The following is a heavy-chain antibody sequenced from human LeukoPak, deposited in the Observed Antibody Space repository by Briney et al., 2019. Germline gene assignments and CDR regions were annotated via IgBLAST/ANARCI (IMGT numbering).Heavy chain of an antibody. D-gene: IGHD3-3*01. V-gene: IGHV4-39*01. J-gene: IGHJ4*02. CDR1: GGSISSSSYY. CDR3: ARQTREWLLFDH. Sequence: SETLSLTCTVSGGSISSSSYYRGWIRQPPGQGLEWIGSIYYSGSTYYNPSLKSRVTISVDTSKNQFSLKLSSVTAADTAVYYCARQTREWLLFDHWGQGTLVTVSS. CDR2: IYYSGST.